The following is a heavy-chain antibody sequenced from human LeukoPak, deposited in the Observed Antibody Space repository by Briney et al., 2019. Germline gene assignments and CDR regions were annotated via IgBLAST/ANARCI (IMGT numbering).Heavy chain of an antibody. CDR1: GYSFTSYW. J-gene: IGHJ4*02. Sequence: HGESLKISCEGSGYSFTSYWIGWVRQMPGKGLEWMGIIYPGDSDTRYSPSFQGQVTISADKSISTAYLQWSSLKASDTAMYYCARHAPGWLQSHGAIDYWGQGTLVTVSS. D-gene: IGHD5-24*01. CDR3: ARHAPGWLQSHGAIDY. V-gene: IGHV5-51*01. CDR2: IYPGDSDT.